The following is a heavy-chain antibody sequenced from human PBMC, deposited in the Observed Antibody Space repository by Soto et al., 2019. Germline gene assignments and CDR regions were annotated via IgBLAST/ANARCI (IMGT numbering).Heavy chain of an antibody. J-gene: IGHJ3*01. V-gene: IGHV1-69*06. D-gene: IGHD2-8*01. CDR3: VRAPGRRWYV. Sequence: VNPSAKAAGATISCSAISWMRQAPGQGHEWMGGIIPIFGTANYAQKFQDRVTITADKSTSTSYMELSSLRSEDTAVYYYVRAPGRRWYV. CDR1: GATISCSA. CDR2: IIPIFGTA.